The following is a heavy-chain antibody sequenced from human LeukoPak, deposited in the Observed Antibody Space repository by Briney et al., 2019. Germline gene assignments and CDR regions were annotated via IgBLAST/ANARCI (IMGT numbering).Heavy chain of an antibody. Sequence: SETLSLTCTVSGGSTSSYYWSWIRQPPGKGLEWIGYIYYSGSTNYNPSLKSRVTISVDTSKNQFSLKLSSVTAADTAVYYCARERGFIFDYWGQGTLVTVSS. CDR3: ARERGFIFDY. J-gene: IGHJ4*02. V-gene: IGHV4-59*01. D-gene: IGHD5-12*01. CDR2: IYYSGST. CDR1: GGSTSSYY.